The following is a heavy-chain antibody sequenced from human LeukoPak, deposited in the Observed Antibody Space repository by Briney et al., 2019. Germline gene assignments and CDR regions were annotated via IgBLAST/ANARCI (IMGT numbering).Heavy chain of an antibody. Sequence: GGSLRLSCAASGFTFSSYWMHWVRQAPGKGLVWVSRIKSDGSVTTYADSVKGRFTISRDNAKNTLYLQMNSLRAEDTAAYFCARLDILTGNYYYFEYWGQGSLVTVSS. CDR3: ARLDILTGNYYYFEY. CDR2: IKSDGSVT. V-gene: IGHV3-74*01. D-gene: IGHD3-9*01. CDR1: GFTFSSYW. J-gene: IGHJ4*02.